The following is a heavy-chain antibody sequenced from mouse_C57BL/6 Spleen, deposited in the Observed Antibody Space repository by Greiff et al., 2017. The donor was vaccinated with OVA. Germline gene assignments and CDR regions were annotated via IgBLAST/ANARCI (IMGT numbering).Heavy chain of an antibody. CDR3: ARSFDYWYFDV. CDR2: LDPNSGGT. J-gene: IGHJ1*03. CDR1: GYTFTSYW. V-gene: IGHV1-72*01. Sequence: VQLKQPGAELVKPGASVQLSCKASGYTFTSYWMHWVKQRPGRGLEWIGRLDPNSGGTTYNEKFKSKATLTVDKPSITAYMQLSSLTSEDSAVDYCARSFDYWYFDVWGTGTTVTVSS.